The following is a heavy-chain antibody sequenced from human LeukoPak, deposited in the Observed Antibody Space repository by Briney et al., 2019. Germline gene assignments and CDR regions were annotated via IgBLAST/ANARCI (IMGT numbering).Heavy chain of an antibody. CDR3: GRHTSMGVPLDILEKWFDT. J-gene: IGHJ5*02. Sequence: GASVKVSCKASGYTFTGYYMHWVRQAPGQGLEWMGWINPNSGGTNYAQKFQGRVTMTTDTSTSTAYMELRSLRSDDTAVYYCGRHTSMGVPLDILEKWFDTWGQGTLVTVSS. D-gene: IGHD2/OR15-2a*01. CDR1: GYTFTGYY. CDR2: INPNSGGT. V-gene: IGHV1-2*02.